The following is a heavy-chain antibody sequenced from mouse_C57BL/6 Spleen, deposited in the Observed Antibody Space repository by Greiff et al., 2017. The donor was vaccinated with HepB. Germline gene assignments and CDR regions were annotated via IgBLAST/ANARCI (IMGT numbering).Heavy chain of an antibody. CDR2: IYPGDGDT. CDR1: GYAFSSSW. J-gene: IGHJ2*01. CDR3: ASGQTYYFDY. V-gene: IGHV1-82*01. Sequence: VKLMESGPELVKPGASVKISCKASGYAFSSSWMNWVKQRPGKGLEWIGRIYPGDGDTNYNGKFKGKATLTADKSSSTAYMQLSSLTSEDSAVYFCASGQTYYFDYWGQGTTLTVSS.